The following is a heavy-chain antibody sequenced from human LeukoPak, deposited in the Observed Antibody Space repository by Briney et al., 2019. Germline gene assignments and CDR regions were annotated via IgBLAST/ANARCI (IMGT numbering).Heavy chain of an antibody. J-gene: IGHJ4*02. D-gene: IGHD2-2*01. V-gene: IGHV3-30*02. Sequence: GGSLRLSCAASGFTFSSYGMHWVRQAPGKGLEWVAFIRYDGNNKNYADSVRGRFTISRDNSKNTVYLQMSSLRAEDTAVYYCAKDRLIVPAASSFDYWGQGTLVTVSS. CDR2: IRYDGNNK. CDR1: GFTFSSYG. CDR3: AKDRLIVPAASSFDY.